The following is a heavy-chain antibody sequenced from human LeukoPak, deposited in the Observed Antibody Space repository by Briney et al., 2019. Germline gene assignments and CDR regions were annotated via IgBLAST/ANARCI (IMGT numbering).Heavy chain of an antibody. CDR1: GFTFDDYA. D-gene: IGHD2-2*01. CDR3: AKDISRNFVVVPAADY. CDR2: ISGDGGST. V-gene: IGHV3-43*02. J-gene: IGHJ4*02. Sequence: RPGGSLRLSCAAYGFTFDDYAMHWVRQPPGKSLEWVSLISGDGGSTYYADSVKGRFTVSRDNGKNSLYLQMNSLRTEDTALYYCAKDISRNFVVVPAADYWGQGTLVTVSS.